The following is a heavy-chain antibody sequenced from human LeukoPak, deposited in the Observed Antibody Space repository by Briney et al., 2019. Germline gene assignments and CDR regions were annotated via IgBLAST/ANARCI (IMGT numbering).Heavy chain of an antibody. D-gene: IGHD2/OR15-2a*01. V-gene: IGHV4-59*01. CDR1: GGSISNYY. CDR2: IYDSGST. Sequence: SSETLSLTCTVSGGSISNYYWSWIRQPPGKELEWIGYIYDSGSTNYNPSLKSRVTISVETSKNQFSLKLSSVAAADTAVYYCARDLELGYWGQGTLVTVSS. CDR3: ARDLELGY. J-gene: IGHJ4*02.